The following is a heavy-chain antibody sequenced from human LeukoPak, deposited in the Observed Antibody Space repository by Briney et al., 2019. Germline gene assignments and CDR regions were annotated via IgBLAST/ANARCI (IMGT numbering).Heavy chain of an antibody. CDR2: ISYDGSDK. V-gene: IGHV3-30*18. Sequence: GGSLRLSCAASGITLSSYGMLWVRQAPGKGLEGVAVISYDGSDKYYADSVRGRFTISRDNSKNTLYLQMNSLRPEDTAVYYCAKGASAAAAMTWFDPWGQGTLVTVSS. D-gene: IGHD2-2*01. J-gene: IGHJ5*02. CDR3: AKGASAAAAMTWFDP. CDR1: GITLSSYG.